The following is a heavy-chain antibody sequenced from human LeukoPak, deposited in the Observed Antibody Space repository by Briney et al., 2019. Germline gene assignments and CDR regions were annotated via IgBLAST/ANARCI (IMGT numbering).Heavy chain of an antibody. J-gene: IGHJ4*02. CDR1: GGSISSSSYY. D-gene: IGHD4-23*01. Sequence: PSETLSLTCTVSGGSISSSSYYWGWIRQPPGKGLEWIGSIYYSGSTYYNPSLKSRVTISVDTSKNQFSLKLSSVTAADTAVYYCARAILGSPDYGGNPRYFDYWGQGTLVTVSS. CDR3: ARAILGSPDYGGNPRYFDY. V-gene: IGHV4-39*07. CDR2: IYYSGST.